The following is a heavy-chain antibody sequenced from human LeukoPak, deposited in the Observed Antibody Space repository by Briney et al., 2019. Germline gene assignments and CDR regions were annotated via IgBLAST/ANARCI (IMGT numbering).Heavy chain of an antibody. D-gene: IGHD4-17*01. V-gene: IGHV4-39*01. J-gene: IGHJ5*02. Sequence: PSEALSLTCTVSGGSISSSGYYWGWIRQPPGQGLEWIASISYSGRTFYNPSLKSRVTISVDTSKNHFSLTLSSVTAADTAVYYCGRQDDNDHGDLNWFDPWGQGTLVTVSS. CDR1: GGSISSSGYY. CDR2: ISYSGRT. CDR3: GRQDDNDHGDLNWFDP.